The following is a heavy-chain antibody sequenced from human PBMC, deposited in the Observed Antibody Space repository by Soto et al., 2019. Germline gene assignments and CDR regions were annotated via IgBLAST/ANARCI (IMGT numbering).Heavy chain of an antibody. CDR3: ARFSERRTETTLG. J-gene: IGHJ4*02. V-gene: IGHV5-51*01. Sequence: PGESLKISCKGSGYSFTIYWIGWVRQMPGKGLEWMGIIYPGDSDTRYSPSFQGQVTISADKSISTAYLQWSSLKASDTAMYYCARFSERRTETTLGWGQGTLVTVSS. CDR2: IYPGDSDT. CDR1: GYSFTIYW. D-gene: IGHD1-7*01.